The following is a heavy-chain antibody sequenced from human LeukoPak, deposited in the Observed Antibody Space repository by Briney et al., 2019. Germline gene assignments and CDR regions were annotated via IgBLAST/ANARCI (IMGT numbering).Heavy chain of an antibody. CDR3: ARRLGPWAFDY. Sequence: SETLSLTCTVPGGSISSYYWSWIRQPPGKGLEWIGYIYYSGSTNYNPSLKSRVTISVDRSKNQFSLKLSSVTAADTAVYYCARRLGPWAFDYWGQGTLVTVSS. V-gene: IGHV4-59*12. CDR2: IYYSGST. CDR1: GGSISSYY. D-gene: IGHD3-16*01. J-gene: IGHJ4*02.